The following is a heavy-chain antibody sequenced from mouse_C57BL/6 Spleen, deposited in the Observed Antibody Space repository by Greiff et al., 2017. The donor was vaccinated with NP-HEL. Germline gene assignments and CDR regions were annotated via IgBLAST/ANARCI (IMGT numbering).Heavy chain of an antibody. CDR3: ARSGEASSGYYFDY. CDR1: GYTFTSYG. J-gene: IGHJ2*01. D-gene: IGHD3-2*02. CDR2: IYPRSGNT. Sequence: VQLKESGAELARPGASVKLSCKASGYTFTSYGISWVKQRTGQGLEWIGEIYPRSGNTYYNEKFKGKATLTADKSSSTAYMELRSLTSEDSAVYFCARSGEASSGYYFDYWGQGTTLTVSS. V-gene: IGHV1-81*01.